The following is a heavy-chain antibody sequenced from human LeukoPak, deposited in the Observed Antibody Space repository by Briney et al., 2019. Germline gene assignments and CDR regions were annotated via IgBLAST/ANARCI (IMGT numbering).Heavy chain of an antibody. CDR3: ARGGQRIFDY. J-gene: IGHJ4*02. CDR2: IRQDGGGK. CDR1: GFTFTSHW. Sequence: GGSLTLSCAASGFTFTSHWMSWVRQAPGKGLEWVANIRQDGGGKYYLNSVKGRFTISRDNAKDSLFLQLSSLKAEDTAVYYCARGGQRIFDYWGQGTLATVSS. V-gene: IGHV3-7*01.